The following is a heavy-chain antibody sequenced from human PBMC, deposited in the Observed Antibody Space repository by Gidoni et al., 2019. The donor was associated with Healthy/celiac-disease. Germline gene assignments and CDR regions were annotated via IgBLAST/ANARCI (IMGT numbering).Heavy chain of an antibody. CDR1: GFTFSSYA. CDR2: ISSNGGST. D-gene: IGHD1-26*01. V-gene: IGHV3-64D*09. CDR3: VKDPPIVGAQPGY. Sequence: EVQLVESGGGLVQPGGSLRLSCSASGFTFSSYAMHWVRQAPGKGLEYVSAISSNGGSTYYADSVKGRFTISRDNSKNTLYLQMSSLRAEDTAVYYCVKDPPIVGAQPGYWGQGTLVTVSS. J-gene: IGHJ4*02.